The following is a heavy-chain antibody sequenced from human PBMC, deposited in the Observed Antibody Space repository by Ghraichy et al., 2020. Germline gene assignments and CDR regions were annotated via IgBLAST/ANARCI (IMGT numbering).Heavy chain of an antibody. CDR1: EFTFSSYG. V-gene: IGHV3-30*02. CDR2: IRYDGSDK. Sequence: GGSLRLSCAASEFTFSSYGMHWVRQAPGKGLEWVAFIRYDGSDKYYVDSVKGRFTISRDNSKNTLYLQMNSLRAEDTAVYYCAKGGNSGYEPFDYWGQGTLVTVSS. D-gene: IGHD5-12*01. J-gene: IGHJ4*02. CDR3: AKGGNSGYEPFDY.